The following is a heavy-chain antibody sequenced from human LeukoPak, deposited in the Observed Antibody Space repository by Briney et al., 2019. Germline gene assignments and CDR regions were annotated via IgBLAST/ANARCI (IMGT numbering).Heavy chain of an antibody. CDR2: INWDATRT. J-gene: IGHJ6*03. CDR1: GFTFGDYA. V-gene: IGHV3-43D*04. Sequence: GGSLRLSCAASGFTFGDYAMQWVRQAPGKGLEWVSLINWDATRTYYADSVKGRSTISRDNSKNSLSLQMNSLRPEDTALYYCAKERRGYYMDVWGKGTTVTVSS. D-gene: IGHD3-10*01. CDR3: AKERRGYYMDV.